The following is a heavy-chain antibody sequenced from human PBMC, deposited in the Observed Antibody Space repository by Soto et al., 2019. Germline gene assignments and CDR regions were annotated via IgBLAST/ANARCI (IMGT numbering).Heavy chain of an antibody. Sequence: QVHLVQSGAEVKKPGASVKVSCKGSGYAFTTYGITWVRQAPGQGLEWMGWISAHNGNTNYAQKLQGRVTVTRDTSTSTAYMELRSVRYDDTAVYYCARGGYGDYWGQGALVPVSS. D-gene: IGHD1-1*01. CDR1: GYAFTTYG. J-gene: IGHJ4*02. V-gene: IGHV1-18*01. CDR3: ARGGYGDY. CDR2: ISAHNGNT.